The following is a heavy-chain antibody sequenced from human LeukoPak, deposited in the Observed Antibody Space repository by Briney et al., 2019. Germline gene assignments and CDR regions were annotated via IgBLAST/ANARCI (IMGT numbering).Heavy chain of an antibody. D-gene: IGHD7-27*01. CDR3: AKDPSGALGAFDI. CDR1: GFTFSSYE. CDR2: ISGSGGST. J-gene: IGHJ3*02. Sequence: GGSLRLSCAASGFTFSSYEMNWVRQAPGKGLEWVSAISGSGGSTYYADSVKGRFTISRDNSKYTLYLQMNSLRAEDTAVYYCAKDPSGALGAFDIWGQGTMVTVSS. V-gene: IGHV3-23*01.